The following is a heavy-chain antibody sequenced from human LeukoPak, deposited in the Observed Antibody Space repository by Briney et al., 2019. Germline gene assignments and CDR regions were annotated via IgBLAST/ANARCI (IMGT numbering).Heavy chain of an antibody. D-gene: IGHD3-10*01. V-gene: IGHV3-23*01. CDR2: ISGSGGST. Sequence: GGSLRLSCAASGFTFSSYAMSWVRQAPGKGLEWVSAISGSGGSTYYADSVKGRFTISRDNSKNTLYLQMNSLRAEDTAVYYCAKSQLPPLTPIWFGERVRYYYGMDVWGQGTTVTVSS. J-gene: IGHJ6*02. CDR3: AKSQLPPLTPIWFGERVRYYYGMDV. CDR1: GFTFSSYA.